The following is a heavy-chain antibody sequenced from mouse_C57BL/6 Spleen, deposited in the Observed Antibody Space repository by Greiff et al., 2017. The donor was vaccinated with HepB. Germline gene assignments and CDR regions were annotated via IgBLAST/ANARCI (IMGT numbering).Heavy chain of an antibody. CDR3: ATEGGYHSSAYWYFDV. CDR2: IDPENGDT. J-gene: IGHJ1*03. CDR1: GFNIKDDY. D-gene: IGHD2-2*01. Sequence: EVQLQQSGAELVRPGASVKLSCTASGFNIKDDYMHWVKQRPEQGLEWIGWIDPENGDTEYASKFQGKATITADTSSNTAYLQLSSLTSEDTAVYYCATEGGYHSSAYWYFDVWGTGTTVTVSS. V-gene: IGHV14-4*01.